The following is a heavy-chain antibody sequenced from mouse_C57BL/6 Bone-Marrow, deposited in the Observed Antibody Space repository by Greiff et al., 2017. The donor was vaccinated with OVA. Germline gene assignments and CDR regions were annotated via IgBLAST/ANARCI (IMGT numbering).Heavy chain of an antibody. J-gene: IGHJ1*03. CDR3: TRRFTTVPHWYFDV. D-gene: IGHD1-1*01. CDR1: GFTFSDAW. CDR2: IRNKANNHAT. V-gene: IGHV6-6*01. Sequence: EVKVVESGGGLVQPGGSMKLSCAASGFTFSDAWMDWVRQSPEKGLEWVAEIRNKANNHATYYAESVKGRFTISRDDSKSSVYLQMNSLRAEDAGMYYCTRRFTTVPHWYFDVWGTGTTVTVSS.